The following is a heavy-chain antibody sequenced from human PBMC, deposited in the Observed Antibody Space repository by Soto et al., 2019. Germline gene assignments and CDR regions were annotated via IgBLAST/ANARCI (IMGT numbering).Heavy chain of an antibody. CDR1: GYTFTAYY. CDR2: INPDSGDT. Sequence: ASVKVSYTASGYTFTAYYIHWVRQAPGQGLEWMGWINPDSGDTSYAQKFQGRVTMTRDTSFGPAYMELSSLRSDDTAIYYCARDPSDRHFDNLGQGTLVTGS. J-gene: IGHJ4*02. CDR3: ARDPSDRHFDN. D-gene: IGHD2-21*02. V-gene: IGHV1-2*02.